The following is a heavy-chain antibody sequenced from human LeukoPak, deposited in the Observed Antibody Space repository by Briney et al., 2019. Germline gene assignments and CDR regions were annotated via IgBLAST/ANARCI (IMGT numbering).Heavy chain of an antibody. CDR2: INHSGST. D-gene: IGHD1-26*01. V-gene: IGHV4-34*01. CDR3: ARDFRSIVGVVDAFDI. CDR1: GGSFSGYY. J-gene: IGHJ3*02. Sequence: SETLSLTCAVYGGSFSGYYWSWIRQPPGKGLEWIGEINHSGSTNCNPSLKSRVTMSVDTSKNQFSLKLSSVTAADTAVYYCARDFRSIVGVVDAFDIWGQGTMVTVSS.